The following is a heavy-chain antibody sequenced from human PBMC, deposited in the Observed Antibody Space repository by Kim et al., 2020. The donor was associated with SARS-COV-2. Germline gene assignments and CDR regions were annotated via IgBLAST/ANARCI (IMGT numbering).Heavy chain of an antibody. CDR2: IYYSGST. CDR3: ARLKGSSHHFDY. J-gene: IGHJ4*02. CDR1: GGSISSSSYY. D-gene: IGHD6-6*01. V-gene: IGHV4-39*01. Sequence: SETLSLTCTVSGGSISSSSYYWGWIRQPPGKGLEWIGSIYYSGSTYYNPSLKSRVTISVDTSKNQFSLKLSSVTAADTAVYYCARLKGSSHHFDYWGQGTLVTVSS.